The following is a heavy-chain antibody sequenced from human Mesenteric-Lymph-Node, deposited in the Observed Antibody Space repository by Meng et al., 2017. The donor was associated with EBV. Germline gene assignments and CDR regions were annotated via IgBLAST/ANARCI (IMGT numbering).Heavy chain of an antibody. CDR3: VSSGYYYPSPFYFDF. CDR2: IYHGATA. J-gene: IGHJ4*02. CDR1: RHPGTSGDYY. V-gene: IGHV4-61*08. Sequence: LKDAVQGLVTPSKTLSLICNVSRHPGTSGDYYWNWIRQSPGKGLEWIAYIYHGATANYNPSLKSRATISVDTSKNQFSLTLTSVTAADTAVYYCVSSGYYYPSPFYFDFWGQGTLVTVSS. D-gene: IGHD3-22*01.